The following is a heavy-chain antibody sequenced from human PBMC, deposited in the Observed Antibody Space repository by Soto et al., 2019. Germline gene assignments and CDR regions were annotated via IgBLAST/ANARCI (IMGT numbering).Heavy chain of an antibody. CDR1: GFSFNTYS. CDR2: ISPDGCNK. Sequence: QVRLVESGGGVVQPGKSLGLSCAASGFSFNTYSIHWVRQAPGKGLEWVAVISPDGCNKYYADSVKGRFSVSRDNSSSTLKLQMHSLRPEDTAMYYCARGQLDFFDFWFQGVLVTVSS. D-gene: IGHD6-6*01. V-gene: IGHV3-30-3*01. J-gene: IGHJ4*02. CDR3: ARGQLDFFDF.